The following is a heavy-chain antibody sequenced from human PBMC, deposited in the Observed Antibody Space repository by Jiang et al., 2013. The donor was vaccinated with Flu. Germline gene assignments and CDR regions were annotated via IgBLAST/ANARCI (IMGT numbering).Heavy chain of an antibody. CDR2: INHSGST. D-gene: IGHD1-20*01. V-gene: IGHV4-34*01. J-gene: IGHJ4*02. CDR1: GGSFSGYY. CDR3: ARDRKYKWSPGGYFDY. Sequence: LLKPSETLSLTCAVYGGSFSGYYWSWIRQPPGKGLEWIGEINHSGSTNYNPSLKNRVTISVDTSKNQFSLKLTSVTAADTAVYYCARDRKYKWSPGGYFDYWGQGTLVTVSS.